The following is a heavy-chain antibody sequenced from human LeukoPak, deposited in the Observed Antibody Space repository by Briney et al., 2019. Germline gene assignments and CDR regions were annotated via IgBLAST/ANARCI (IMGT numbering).Heavy chain of an antibody. CDR3: ANLHYDILTGYIYYFDY. D-gene: IGHD3-9*01. V-gene: IGHV3-23*01. CDR2: ISGSGAST. CDR1: GCTFSTYG. J-gene: IGHJ4*02. Sequence: GGSLRLSCAASGCTFSTYGMSWVREAPGKGLEWVSSISGSGASTYYADSVKGRFTISRDNSKNTLYLQMNSLRAEDTAVYYCANLHYDILTGYIYYFDYWGQGTLVTVSS.